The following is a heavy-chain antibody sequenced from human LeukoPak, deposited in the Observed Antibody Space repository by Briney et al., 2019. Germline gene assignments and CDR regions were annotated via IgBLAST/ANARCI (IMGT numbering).Heavy chain of an antibody. Sequence: SETLSLTCTVSGGSINSYYWIWIRQPPGKGLEWIGYSSDSGSANYNLSLNSRVTILVDMSKNQFSLQLNSVTAADTAVYYCARGESYYYYMDVWGKGTTVTVSS. V-gene: IGHV4-59*01. CDR1: GGSINSYY. CDR2: SSDSGSA. J-gene: IGHJ6*03. CDR3: ARGESYYYYMDV. D-gene: IGHD2/OR15-2a*01.